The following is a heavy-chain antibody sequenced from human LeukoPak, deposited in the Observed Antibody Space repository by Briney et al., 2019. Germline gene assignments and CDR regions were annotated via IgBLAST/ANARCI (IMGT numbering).Heavy chain of an antibody. V-gene: IGHV4-59*06. CDR3: ARDHSTVTTGAFDI. J-gene: IGHJ3*02. Sequence: SSETLSLTCTVSGGSISSYYWSWIRQHPGKGLEWIGYIYYSGSTYYNPSLKSRVTISVGTSKNQFSLKLSSVTAADTAVYYCARDHSTVTTGAFDIWGQGTMVTVSS. CDR1: GGSISSYY. CDR2: IYYSGST. D-gene: IGHD4-17*01.